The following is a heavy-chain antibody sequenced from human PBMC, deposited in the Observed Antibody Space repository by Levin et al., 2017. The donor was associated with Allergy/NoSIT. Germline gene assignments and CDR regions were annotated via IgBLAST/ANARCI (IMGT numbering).Heavy chain of an antibody. CDR1: GYTFTNYW. CDR2: IYPGDSDT. J-gene: IGHJ3*02. D-gene: IGHD1/OR15-1a*01. Sequence: GASVKVSCQGSGYTFTNYWIAWVRQMPGKGLEWMGFIYPGDSDTKYSPSLQGQVTISADKSISTAYLQWSSLKASDTAIYYCARRLEQRVATFDIWGQGTMVTVSS. CDR3: ARRLEQRVATFDI. V-gene: IGHV5-51*01.